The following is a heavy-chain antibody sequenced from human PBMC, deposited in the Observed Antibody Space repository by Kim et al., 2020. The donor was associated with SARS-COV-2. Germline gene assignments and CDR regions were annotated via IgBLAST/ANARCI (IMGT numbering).Heavy chain of an antibody. CDR2: ISGSGGST. CDR3: AKWGRQLSLARTRYYYMDV. V-gene: IGHV3-23*01. Sequence: GGSLRLSCAASGFTFSSYAMSWVRQAPGKGLEWVSAISGSGGSTYYADSVKGRFTISRDNSKNTLYLQMNSLRAEDTAVYYCAKWGRQLSLARTRYYYMDVWGKGTTVTVSS. D-gene: IGHD6-6*01. CDR1: GFTFSSYA. J-gene: IGHJ6*03.